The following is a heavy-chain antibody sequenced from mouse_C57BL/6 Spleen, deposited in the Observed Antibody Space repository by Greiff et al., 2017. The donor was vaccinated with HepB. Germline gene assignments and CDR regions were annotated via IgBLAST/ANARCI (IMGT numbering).Heavy chain of an antibody. J-gene: IGHJ2*01. CDR1: GYTFTSYW. CDR3: ARYGYHYFDY. D-gene: IGHD2-2*01. V-gene: IGHV1-50*01. CDR2: IDPSDSYT. Sequence: VQLQQPGAELVKPGASVKLSCKASGYTFTSYWMQWVKQRPGQGLEWIGEIDPSDSYTNYNQKFKGKATLTVDTSSSTAYMQLSSLTSEDSAVYYCARYGYHYFDYWGQGTTLTVSS.